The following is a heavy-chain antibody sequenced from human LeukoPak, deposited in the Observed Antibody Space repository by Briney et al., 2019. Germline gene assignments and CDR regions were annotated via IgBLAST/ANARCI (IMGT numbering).Heavy chain of an antibody. CDR2: ISSSSTI. CDR3: ARVLAPAAAGH. V-gene: IGHV3-48*01. CDR1: GFTFSSYS. D-gene: IGHD6-13*01. Sequence: PGGSLRLSCAAPGFTFSSYSMNWVRQAPGKGLEWVSYISSSSTIYYADSVKGRFTISRDNAKNSLYLQMNSLRAEDTAVYYCARVLAPAAAGHWGQGTLVTVSS. J-gene: IGHJ4*02.